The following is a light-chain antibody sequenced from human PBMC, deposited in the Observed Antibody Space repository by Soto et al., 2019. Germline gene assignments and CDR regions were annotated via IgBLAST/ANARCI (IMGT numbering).Light chain of an antibody. Sequence: SYELTQPPSVSVSPGQTARITCSGDALPKQYAYWYQQKPGQAPVLVMYKDSQRPSGIPERFSGSSSGTTVTLTISGVQAEDEADYHCQSADGSGSYPVPVVFGGGTKLTVL. J-gene: IGLJ2*01. V-gene: IGLV3-25*03. CDR2: KDS. CDR1: ALPKQY. CDR3: QSADGSGSYPVPVV.